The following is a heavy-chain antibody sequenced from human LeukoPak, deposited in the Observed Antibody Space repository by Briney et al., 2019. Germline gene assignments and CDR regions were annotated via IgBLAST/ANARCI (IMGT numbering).Heavy chain of an antibody. CDR1: GGSISNYY. Sequence: SETLSLTCTVSGGSISNYYWSWIRQTAGKGLEWIGLISTSGSPNYNPSLKSRVTMSVVTSKNQFSLKLSSVTAADTAVYYCARDLTTPPYNWFDPWGQGTLVTVSS. D-gene: IGHD4/OR15-4a*01. CDR3: ARDLTTPPYNWFDP. J-gene: IGHJ5*02. V-gene: IGHV4-4*07. CDR2: ISTSGSP.